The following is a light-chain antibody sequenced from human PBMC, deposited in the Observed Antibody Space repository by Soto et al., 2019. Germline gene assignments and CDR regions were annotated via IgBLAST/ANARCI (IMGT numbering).Light chain of an antibody. J-gene: IGKJ4*01. Sequence: DIVMPQSPLSLPVTPGEPASISCRSSQSLLHSNGYNYLDWYLQKPGQSPQLLIYLGSNRASGVPDRFSGSGSCTDFTLKISRVEPEDVGVYYCLQALQTLLTFGEGTKVEIK. CDR1: QSLLHSNGYNY. V-gene: IGKV2-28*01. CDR3: LQALQTLLT. CDR2: LGS.